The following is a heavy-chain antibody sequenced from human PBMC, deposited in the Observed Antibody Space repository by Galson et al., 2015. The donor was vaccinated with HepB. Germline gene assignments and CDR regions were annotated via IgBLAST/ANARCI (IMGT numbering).Heavy chain of an antibody. Sequence: SLRLSCAASGSTFSTYSMNWVRQAPGKGLEWVSSISSSSRYIYYADSVKGRFTISRDNSKNTLYLQMNSLRAEDTAVYYCANSLGYCSSTSCQLNWFDPWGQGTLVTVSS. D-gene: IGHD2-2*01. V-gene: IGHV3-21*04. CDR1: GSTFSTYS. J-gene: IGHJ5*02. CDR2: ISSSSRYI. CDR3: ANSLGYCSSTSCQLNWFDP.